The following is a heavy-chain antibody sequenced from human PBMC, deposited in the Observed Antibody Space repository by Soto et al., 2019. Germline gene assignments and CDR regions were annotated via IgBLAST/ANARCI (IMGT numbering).Heavy chain of an antibody. CDR2: IKQDGSEK. CDR3: ARDRRAGSGLYYYYYYYGMDV. V-gene: IGHV3-7*03. Sequence: GGSLRLSCAASGFTFSSYWMSWVRQAPGKWLEWVANIKQDGSEKYYVDSVKGRFTISRDNAKNPLYLQMNSLRAEDTAVYYCARDRRAGSGLYYYYYYYGMDVCGQGXTVTVYS. J-gene: IGHJ6*02. D-gene: IGHD6-19*01. CDR1: GFTFSSYW.